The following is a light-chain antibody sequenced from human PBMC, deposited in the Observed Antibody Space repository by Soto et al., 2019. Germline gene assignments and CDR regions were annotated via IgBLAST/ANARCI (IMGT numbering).Light chain of an antibody. J-gene: IGKJ1*01. CDR2: KAS. CDR1: QSISSW. V-gene: IGKV1-5*03. Sequence: DIQMTQSPSTLSASVGDSVTITGRASQSISSWLAWYQQKPGKAPKLLIYKASSLESGVPSRFSGSGSGTEFTLTISSLQPDDFATYYCQQYNSYSWTFGQGTKVDI. CDR3: QQYNSYSWT.